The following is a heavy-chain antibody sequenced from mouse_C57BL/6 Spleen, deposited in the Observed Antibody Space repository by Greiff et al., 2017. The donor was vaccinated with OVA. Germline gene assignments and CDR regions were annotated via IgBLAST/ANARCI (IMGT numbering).Heavy chain of an antibody. CDR3: ASSPDGSFSAMDY. V-gene: IGHV1-82*01. Sequence: QVQLQQSGPELVKPGASVKISCKASGYAFSSSWMNWVKQRPGKGLEWIGRIYPGDGDTNYNGKFKGKATLTADKSSSTAYMQLSSLTSEDSAVYFCASSPDGSFSAMDYWGQGTSVTVSS. CDR1: GYAFSSSW. D-gene: IGHD2-3*01. J-gene: IGHJ4*01. CDR2: IYPGDGDT.